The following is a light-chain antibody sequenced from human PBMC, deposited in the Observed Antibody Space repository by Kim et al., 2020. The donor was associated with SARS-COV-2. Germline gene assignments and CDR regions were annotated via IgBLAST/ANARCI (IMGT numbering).Light chain of an antibody. V-gene: IGLV3-21*04. Sequence: PGKTARVSCGGNSIGSKSVHWYQQKSGQAPVLVIYYDSDRPSGIPERFSGSNSGNMATLTISRVEAGDEADHYCQVWDSSSDHRVVFGGGTQLTVL. CDR1: SIGSKS. CDR2: YDS. CDR3: QVWDSSSDHRVV. J-gene: IGLJ2*01.